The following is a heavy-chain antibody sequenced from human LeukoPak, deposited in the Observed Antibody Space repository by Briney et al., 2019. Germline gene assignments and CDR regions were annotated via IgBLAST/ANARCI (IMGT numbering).Heavy chain of an antibody. CDR3: ARTIEMATISYFDY. Sequence: PGGSLRLSCAASGFTFTTYWMTWVRQAPGKGLEWVANIKQDGSDKYYVDSVKGRFTISRDNARKSVYLQMNSLRAGDTAVYYCARTIEMATISYFDYWGQGTLVTVSS. D-gene: IGHD5-24*01. CDR2: IKQDGSDK. J-gene: IGHJ4*02. CDR1: GFTFTTYW. V-gene: IGHV3-7*01.